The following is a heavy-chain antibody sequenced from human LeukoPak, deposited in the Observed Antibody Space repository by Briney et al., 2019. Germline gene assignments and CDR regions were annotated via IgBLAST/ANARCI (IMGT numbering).Heavy chain of an antibody. J-gene: IGHJ6*02. CDR1: GFTFSDHY. D-gene: IGHD2-15*01. CDR3: AKDSRRYCSGGSCTKYYYYGMDV. Sequence: PGGSLRLSCAASGFTFSDHYMDLVRQAPGKGLEWVGRNRNKANSYTTEYAASVKGRFTISRDDSKNSLYLQMNSLKTEDTAVYYCAKDSRRYCSGGSCTKYYYYGMDVWGQGTTVTVSS. V-gene: IGHV3-72*01. CDR2: NRNKANSYTT.